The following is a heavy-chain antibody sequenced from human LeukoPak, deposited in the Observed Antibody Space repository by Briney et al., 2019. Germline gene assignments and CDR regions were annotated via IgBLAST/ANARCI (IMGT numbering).Heavy chain of an antibody. CDR2: ISSSSSYI. D-gene: IGHD2-15*01. J-gene: IGHJ4*02. CDR1: GFTFSSYS. CDR3: AKGPSFYRIQGGGGFDY. Sequence: GGSLRLSCAASGFTFSSYSINWVRQAPGKGLEWVSSISSSSSYIYYADSVKGRFSISRDNAKNSLYLQMNSLRAEDTALYYCAKGPSFYRIQGGGGFDYWGQGTLVTVSS. V-gene: IGHV3-21*04.